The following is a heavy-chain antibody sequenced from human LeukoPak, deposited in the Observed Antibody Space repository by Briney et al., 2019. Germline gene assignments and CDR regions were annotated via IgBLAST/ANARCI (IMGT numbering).Heavy chain of an antibody. Sequence: GGSLRLSFAASGFTLSDYYLSWIRQAPGKGLGWVSYISSSGSTIYYADSVKGRFTISRDNAKNSLYLQMNSLRAEDTAVYYCARVNSSGWYMAFDYWGQGTLVTVSS. V-gene: IGHV3-11*01. CDR2: ISSSGSTI. D-gene: IGHD6-19*01. CDR3: ARVNSSGWYMAFDY. J-gene: IGHJ4*02. CDR1: GFTLSDYY.